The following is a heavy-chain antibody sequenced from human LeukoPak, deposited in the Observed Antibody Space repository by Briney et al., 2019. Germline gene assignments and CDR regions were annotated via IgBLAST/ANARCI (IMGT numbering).Heavy chain of an antibody. D-gene: IGHD6-13*01. CDR2: ISGGGVYT. V-gene: IGHV3-23*01. CDR1: GFSLSDHA. CDR3: ARVPRSNSWYYFDS. J-gene: IGHJ4*02. Sequence: PGGSLRLSCAASGFSLSDHAMSWVRQAPGKGLECVAAISGGGVYTHYADSVEGRFTVSRDKSKSTLHLQMNSLRVEDTAIYYCARVPRSNSWYYFDSWGQGTLVTVSS.